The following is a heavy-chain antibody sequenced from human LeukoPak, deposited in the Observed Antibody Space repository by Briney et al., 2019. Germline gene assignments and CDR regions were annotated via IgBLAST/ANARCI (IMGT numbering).Heavy chain of an antibody. CDR2: IYTSGST. V-gene: IGHV4-61*02. Sequence: SQTLSLTCTVSGDSISGGSYYWSWIRQPAGKGLEWIGRIYTSGSTNYNPSLKSRVTISIDTSKNQFSLKLSSVTAADTAVYYCTRGDNNWWQGTLVTVSS. J-gene: IGHJ4*02. CDR1: GDSISGGSYY. D-gene: IGHD2/OR15-2a*01. CDR3: TRGDNN.